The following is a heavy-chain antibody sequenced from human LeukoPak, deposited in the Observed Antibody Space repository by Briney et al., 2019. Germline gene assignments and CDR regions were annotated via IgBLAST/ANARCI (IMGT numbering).Heavy chain of an antibody. Sequence: PEASVKVSCKASGYTFTSYYMHWVRQAPGQGLEWMGIINPSGGSTSYAQKFQGRVTMTRDTSTSTVYMELSSLRSEDTAVYYCAREVSSSWYEWGYYYYGMDVWGQGTTVTVSS. J-gene: IGHJ6*02. CDR3: AREVSSSWYEWGYYYYGMDV. D-gene: IGHD6-13*01. V-gene: IGHV1-46*01. CDR2: INPSGGST. CDR1: GYTFTSYY.